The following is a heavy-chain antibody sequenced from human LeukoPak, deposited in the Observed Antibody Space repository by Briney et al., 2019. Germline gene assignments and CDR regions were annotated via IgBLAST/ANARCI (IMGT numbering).Heavy chain of an antibody. CDR3: ARALGYCSSTSCSDY. Sequence: GGSLRLSCAASGFTVSSYYMSWVRQAPGKGLEWVAVIYSGGTTYYADSVKGRFTISRDNSKNTLYLQMNSLTAEDTAVYYCARALGYCSSTSCSDYWGQGTLVTVSS. CDR2: IYSGGTT. J-gene: IGHJ4*02. V-gene: IGHV3-53*01. CDR1: GFTVSSYY. D-gene: IGHD2-2*01.